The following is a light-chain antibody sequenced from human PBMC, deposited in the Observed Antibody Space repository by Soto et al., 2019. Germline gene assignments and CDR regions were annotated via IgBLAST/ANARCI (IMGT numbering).Light chain of an antibody. CDR1: SSDVGGYNY. CDR2: ASS. CDR3: SSYTSGNTLYV. Sequence: QSVLTQPASVSGSPGQSITISCTGTSSDVGGYNYVSWYQHHAGKAPRLMIYASSNRPSGVSHRFFGSRSGNTASLTISGLQAEDEADYYCSSYTSGNTLYVFGTGTKVTVL. V-gene: IGLV2-14*01. J-gene: IGLJ1*01.